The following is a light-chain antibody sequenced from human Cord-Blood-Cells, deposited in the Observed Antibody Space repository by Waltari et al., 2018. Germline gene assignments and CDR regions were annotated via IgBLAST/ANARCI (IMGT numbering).Light chain of an antibody. V-gene: IGKV3-11*01. CDR1: QSVSSY. J-gene: IGKJ4*01. Sequence: EIVLTQSPTTLSLSPGERGIHSCRASQSVSSYLNRYPQKPGQAPRLLIYDASNRATGIPASFSGSGSGTDFTPSRRSLEPEDLAVYYCQQRINWPPLPFGGGTKMGIK. CDR2: DAS. CDR3: QQRINWPPLP.